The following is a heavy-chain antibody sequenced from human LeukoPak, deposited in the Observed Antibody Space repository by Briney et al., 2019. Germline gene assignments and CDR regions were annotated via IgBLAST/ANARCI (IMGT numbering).Heavy chain of an antibody. CDR3: ARDMTDWWFDP. CDR1: GVSICSGGYY. V-gene: IGHV4-31*03. CDR2: IYYSGST. D-gene: IGHD3-9*01. J-gene: IGHJ5*02. Sequence: PSQTLSLTCTVSGVSICSGGYYWSWIRQHPGKGLEWIGYIYYSGSTHYNPSLKSRVTISVDTSKNQFSLKLSSVTAADTAVYYCARDMTDWWFDPWGQGTLVTVSS.